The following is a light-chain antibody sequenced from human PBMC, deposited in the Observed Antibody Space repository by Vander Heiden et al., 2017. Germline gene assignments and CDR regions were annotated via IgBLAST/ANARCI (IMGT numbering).Light chain of an antibody. V-gene: IGLV2-14*01. Sequence: QSALTQPASVSGSPGQSITISCTGTSSDVGGYNYVSWYQQHPGTAPKLMMYEVSNRPSGVSNRFSGSKSGNTASLTIYGLQAEDEADYYCRSYKSSSTLEVFGSGTKLTVL. CDR2: EVS. CDR3: RSYKSSSTLEV. CDR1: SSDVGGYNY. J-gene: IGLJ1*01.